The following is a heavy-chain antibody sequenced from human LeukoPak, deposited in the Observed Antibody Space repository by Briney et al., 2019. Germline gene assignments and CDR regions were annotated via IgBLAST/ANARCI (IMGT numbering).Heavy chain of an antibody. V-gene: IGHV1-3*01. Sequence: ASVKVSCKASGYTFTSYAMHWVRQAPGQRLEWMGWINAGNGNTKYSQKFQGRVTITRDTSASTAYMELSSLRSEDTAVYYCARDQDIAVAGNHFDYWGQGTLVTVSS. CDR1: GYTFTSYA. CDR3: ARDQDIAVAGNHFDY. J-gene: IGHJ4*02. D-gene: IGHD6-19*01. CDR2: INAGNGNT.